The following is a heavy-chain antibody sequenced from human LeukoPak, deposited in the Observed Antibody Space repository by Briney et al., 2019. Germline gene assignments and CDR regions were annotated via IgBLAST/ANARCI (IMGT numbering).Heavy chain of an antibody. J-gene: IGHJ6*02. CDR3: ARAPALRGMDV. CDR1: GFTFSSYW. CDR2: INSDGSST. V-gene: IGHV3-74*01. Sequence: GGSLRRSCAASGFTFSSYWMHWVRQAPGKGLVWVSRINSDGSSTSYADSVKGRFTISRDNAKNTLYLQMNSLRAEDTAVYYCARAPALRGMDVWGQGTTVTVSS.